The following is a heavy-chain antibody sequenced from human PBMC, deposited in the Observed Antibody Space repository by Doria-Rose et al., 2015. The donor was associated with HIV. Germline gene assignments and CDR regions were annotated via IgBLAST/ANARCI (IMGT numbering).Heavy chain of an antibody. Sequence: SGPVLVKPTETLTLTCTVSGVSLSSPGMGVSWIRQPPGKALEWLVHMCSDDERSYKTSLKSRLTISRGTSKSQVVLTMTDMDPVDTATYYCARIKSSRWYHKYYFDFWGQGTLVIVSA. J-gene: IGHJ4*02. CDR3: ARIKSSRWYHKYYFDF. V-gene: IGHV2-26*01. CDR2: MCSDDER. D-gene: IGHD6-13*01. CDR1: GVSLSSPGMG.